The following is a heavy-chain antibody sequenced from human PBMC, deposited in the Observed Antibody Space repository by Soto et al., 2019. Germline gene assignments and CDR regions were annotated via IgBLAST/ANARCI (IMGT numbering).Heavy chain of an antibody. CDR3: ARDLYIVATYYYYGMDV. J-gene: IGHJ6*02. Sequence: ASVKVSCKASGYTFTSYGISWVRQAPGQGLEWMGWISAYNGNTNYAQKLQGRVTMTTDTSTSTAYMELRSLRSDDTAVYYCARDLYIVATYYYYGMDVWGQGTTVTVPS. CDR1: GYTFTSYG. CDR2: ISAYNGNT. D-gene: IGHD5-12*01. V-gene: IGHV1-18*01.